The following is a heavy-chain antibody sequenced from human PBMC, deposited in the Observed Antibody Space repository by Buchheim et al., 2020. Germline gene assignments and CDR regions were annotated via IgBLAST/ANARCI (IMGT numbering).Heavy chain of an antibody. Sequence: QVQLVQSGAEVKKPGSSVKVSCKASGYTFTGYYMHWVRQAPGQGLEWMGWINPNSGGTNYAQKFQGWVTMTRATSISTAYMELSRLRSDDTAVYYCARDPGDQDYYYGMDVWGQGTT. CDR3: ARDPGDQDYYYGMDV. CDR2: INPNSGGT. D-gene: IGHD7-27*01. CDR1: GYTFTGYY. J-gene: IGHJ6*02. V-gene: IGHV1-2*04.